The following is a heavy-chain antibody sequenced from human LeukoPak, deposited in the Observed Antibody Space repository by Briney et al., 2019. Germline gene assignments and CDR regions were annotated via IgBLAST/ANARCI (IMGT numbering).Heavy chain of an antibody. CDR3: ASGWLLLNYFDY. D-gene: IGHD3-22*01. Sequence: VKVSCKASGGTFSSYAISWVRQAPGQGLEWMGGIIPIFGTANYAQKFQGRVTITADESTSTAYMELSSLRSEDTAVYYCASGWLLLNYFDYWGQGTLVTVSS. CDR2: IIPIFGTA. J-gene: IGHJ4*02. V-gene: IGHV1-69*13. CDR1: GGTFSSYA.